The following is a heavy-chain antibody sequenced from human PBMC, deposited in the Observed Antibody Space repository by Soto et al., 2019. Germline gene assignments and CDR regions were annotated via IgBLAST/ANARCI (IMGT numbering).Heavy chain of an antibody. D-gene: IGHD3-10*01. Sequence: SETLSLTCTVSGGSISSYYWSWIRQPPGKGLEWIGYIYYSGSTNYNPSHKSRVTISVDTSKNQFSLKLSSVTAADTAVYYCARTYYYGSGSYYLVSGYYYYMDVWGKGTTVTVSS. J-gene: IGHJ6*03. CDR1: GGSISSYY. CDR2: IYYSGST. V-gene: IGHV4-59*08. CDR3: ARTYYYGSGSYYLVSGYYYYMDV.